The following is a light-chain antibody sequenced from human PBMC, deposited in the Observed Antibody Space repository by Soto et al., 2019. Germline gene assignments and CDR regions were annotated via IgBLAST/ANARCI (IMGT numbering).Light chain of an antibody. CDR2: SAS. CDR1: QDVGTW. CDR3: QQADRFPLS. J-gene: IGKJ4*01. V-gene: IGKV1-12*01. Sequence: DIQMTQSPSSVSASVEDRVTITCRASQDVGTWLAWYQQKPGKAPKLLIYSASSLQSGVPSRFSGSGSGTDFTLTISSLQPEDFATYFCQQADRFPLSFGGGPKVDIK.